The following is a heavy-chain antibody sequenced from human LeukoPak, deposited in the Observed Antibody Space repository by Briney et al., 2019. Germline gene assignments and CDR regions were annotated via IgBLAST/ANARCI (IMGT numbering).Heavy chain of an antibody. Sequence: GGSLRLSCAASGFTFSSYAMSWVRQAPGKGLEWVSAISGSGGSTYYADSVKGRFTISRDNSKNTLYLQMNSLRAEDTAVYYCAKDLVAVAVTGPYYFDYWGQGTLVPSPQ. D-gene: IGHD6-19*01. J-gene: IGHJ4*02. CDR3: AKDLVAVAVTGPYYFDY. V-gene: IGHV3-23*01. CDR1: GFTFSSYA. CDR2: ISGSGGST.